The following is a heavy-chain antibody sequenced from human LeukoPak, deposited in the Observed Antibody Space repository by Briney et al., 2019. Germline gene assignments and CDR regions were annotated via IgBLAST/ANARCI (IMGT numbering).Heavy chain of an antibody. CDR1: GGTFSSYA. Sequence: SVKVSCKASGGTFSSYAISWVRQAPGQGLEWMGGIIPIFGTANYAQKFQGRVTLTADESTSTAYMELSSLRSENTAVYYCARGSFLRSGYWGQGTLVTVSS. D-gene: IGHD1-26*01. CDR3: ARGSFLRSGY. CDR2: IIPIFGTA. J-gene: IGHJ4*02. V-gene: IGHV1-69*13.